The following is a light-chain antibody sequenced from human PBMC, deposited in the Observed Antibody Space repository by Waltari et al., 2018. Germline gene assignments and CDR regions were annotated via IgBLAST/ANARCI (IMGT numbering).Light chain of an antibody. V-gene: IGLV2-14*03. CDR3: SSYTSSSTLV. Sequence: QSALTQPASVSGSPGQSITISCTGTSSDVGGYNYVSWYQQHPGKAPKLMIYDVSNRRSVVSNRFSGSKSGNTASLTISGLQAEDEADYYCSSYTSSSTLVFGGGTKLTVL. CDR2: DVS. CDR1: SSDVGGYNY. J-gene: IGLJ3*02.